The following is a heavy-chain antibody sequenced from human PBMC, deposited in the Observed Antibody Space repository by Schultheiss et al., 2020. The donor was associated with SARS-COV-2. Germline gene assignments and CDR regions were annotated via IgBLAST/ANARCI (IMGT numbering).Heavy chain of an antibody. J-gene: IGHJ4*02. Sequence: GGSLRLSCAASGFTFSSYAMSWVRQAPGKGLEWVAVISYDGSNKYYADSVKGRFTIFRDNAKNTLFLQMDSLRADDTAVYYCVRDGHNWNFDYWGQGTLVTVSS. CDR1: GFTFSSYA. CDR3: VRDGHNWNFDY. V-gene: IGHV3-30*07. D-gene: IGHD1-20*01. CDR2: ISYDGSNK.